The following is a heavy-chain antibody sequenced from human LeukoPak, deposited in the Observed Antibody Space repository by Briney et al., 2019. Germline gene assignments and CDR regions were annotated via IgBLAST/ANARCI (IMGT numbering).Heavy chain of an antibody. J-gene: IGHJ4*02. V-gene: IGHV3-33*01. CDR3: ARDKRRVQLWAPDY. Sequence: GGFLRLSCAASGFTFSSYGMHWVRQAPGKGLEWVAVIWYDGSNKYYADSVKGRFAISRDNSKNTLYLQMNSLRAEDTAVYYCARDKRRVQLWAPDYWGQGTLVTVSS. CDR2: IWYDGSNK. CDR1: GFTFSSYG. D-gene: IGHD5-18*01.